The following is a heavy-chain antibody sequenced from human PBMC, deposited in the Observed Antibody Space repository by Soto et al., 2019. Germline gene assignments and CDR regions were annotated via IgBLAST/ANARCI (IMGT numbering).Heavy chain of an antibody. V-gene: IGHV3-30-3*01. CDR1: GFSFSAYS. CDR3: ARAGQQVAVFDY. CDR2: ISSDGSKT. Sequence: QVHLVESGGGVVQAGRSLRLSCAASGFSFSAYSMHWVRQAPGKGLEWVAVISSDGSKTYYAGSLKGRFIVSRDNSKNILYLQMNSLRAEDTAVYYCARAGQQVAVFDYWGQGTEVTVSS. D-gene: IGHD6-13*01. J-gene: IGHJ4*02.